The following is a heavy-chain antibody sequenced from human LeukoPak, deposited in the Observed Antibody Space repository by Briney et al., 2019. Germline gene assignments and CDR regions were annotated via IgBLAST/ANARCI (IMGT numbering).Heavy chain of an antibody. J-gene: IGHJ6*02. CDR2: ISYDGSNK. CDR3: ARDKGYYDSRGYYPYYYYYGMDV. V-gene: IGHV3-30-3*01. D-gene: IGHD3-22*01. Sequence: GGSLRLSCAASGFTFSSYAMHWVRQAPGKGLEWVAVISYDGSNKYYADSVKGRFTISRDNSKNTLYLQMNSLRAEDTAVYYCARDKGYYDSRGYYPYYYYYGMDVWGQGTTVTVSS. CDR1: GFTFSSYA.